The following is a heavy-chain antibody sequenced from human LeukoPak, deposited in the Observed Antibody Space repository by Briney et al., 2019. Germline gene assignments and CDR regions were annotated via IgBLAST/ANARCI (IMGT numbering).Heavy chain of an antibody. V-gene: IGHV4-39*02. D-gene: IGHD6-13*01. CDR3: ARAPLASFDH. Sequence: SETLSLTCTVSGGSISDSSYYWGWIRQPPGKGLDGIVTIYYSGTTYYNPSLKSRVTISVATSKNHFSLKLISVTAADTAVYYCARAPLASFDHWGQGTLVTVSS. CDR2: IYYSGTT. J-gene: IGHJ4*02. CDR1: GGSISDSSYY.